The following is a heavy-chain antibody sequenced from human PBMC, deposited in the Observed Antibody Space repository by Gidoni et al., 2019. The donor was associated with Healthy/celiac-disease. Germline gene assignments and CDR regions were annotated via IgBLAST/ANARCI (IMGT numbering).Heavy chain of an antibody. D-gene: IGHD4-17*01. CDR1: GYTFTSYA. J-gene: IGHJ5*02. V-gene: IGHV7-4-1*01. Sequence: QVQLVQSGSALKKPGASVKVSCKASGYTFTSYAMNWVRQAPGQGLEWMGWINTNTGNPTYAQGCTGRFVFSLDTSVSTAYLQICSLKAEDTAVYYCARDRRCRNGLRYNWFDPWGQGTLVTVSS. CDR3: ARDRRCRNGLRYNWFDP. CDR2: INTNTGNP.